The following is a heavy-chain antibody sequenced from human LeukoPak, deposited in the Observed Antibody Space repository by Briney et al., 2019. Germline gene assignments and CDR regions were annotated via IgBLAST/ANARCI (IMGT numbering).Heavy chain of an antibody. V-gene: IGHV4-38-2*02. J-gene: IGHJ4*02. Sequence: PSETLSLTCTVSGYSISSGYYWGWIRQPPGKGLKWIGSISHSGSTYYNPSLKSRVTISVDTSKNQFSLKLSSVTAADTAVYYCARGHWAGEADYWGQGTLVTVSS. CDR3: ARGHWAGEADY. CDR2: ISHSGST. CDR1: GYSISSGYY. D-gene: IGHD3-16*01.